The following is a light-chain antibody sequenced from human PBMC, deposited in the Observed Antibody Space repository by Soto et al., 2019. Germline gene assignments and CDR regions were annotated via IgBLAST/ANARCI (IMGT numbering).Light chain of an antibody. CDR1: GSDVGGYNY. V-gene: IGLV2-14*03. CDR2: DVS. Sequence: QSALPQPASVSGSPGQSITISCTGTGSDVGGYNYVSWYQQHPGKAPKVMIYDVSKRPSGISNRFSGSKSGNTASLTISGLQIEDEADYYCSSYTSGSTRVVFGGGTKLTVL. J-gene: IGLJ2*01. CDR3: SSYTSGSTRVV.